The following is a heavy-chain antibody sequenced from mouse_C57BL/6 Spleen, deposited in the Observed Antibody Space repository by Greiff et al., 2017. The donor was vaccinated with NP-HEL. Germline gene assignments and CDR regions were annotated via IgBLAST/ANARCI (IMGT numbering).Heavy chain of an antibody. Sequence: VQLQQPGAELVKPGASVKLSCKASGYTFTSYWMHWVKQRPGQGLEWIGVIDPSDSYTNYNQKFKGKATLTVDTSSSTAYMQLSSLTSEDSAVYYCARVYYGSSYPYYFDYWGQGTTLTVSS. D-gene: IGHD1-1*01. J-gene: IGHJ2*01. CDR2: IDPSDSYT. CDR1: GYTFTSYW. CDR3: ARVYYGSSYPYYFDY. V-gene: IGHV1-69*02.